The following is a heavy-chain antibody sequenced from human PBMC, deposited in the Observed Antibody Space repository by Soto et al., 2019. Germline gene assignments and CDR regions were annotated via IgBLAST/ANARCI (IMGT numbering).Heavy chain of an antibody. CDR2: IYYSGST. CDR1: GGSISSGGYY. J-gene: IGHJ6*03. CDR3: ARVDYGSGIPYYYYYYMDF. Sequence: PSETLSLTCTVSGGSISSGGYYWSWIRQHPGKGLEWIGYIYYSGSTYYNPSLKSRVTISVDTSKNQFSLKLSSVTAADTAVYYCARVDYGSGIPYYYYYYMDFWGKGTTVTVSS. D-gene: IGHD3-10*01. V-gene: IGHV4-31*03.